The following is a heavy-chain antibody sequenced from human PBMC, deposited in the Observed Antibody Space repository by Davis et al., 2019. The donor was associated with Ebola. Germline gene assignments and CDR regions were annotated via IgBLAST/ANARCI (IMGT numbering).Heavy chain of an antibody. D-gene: IGHD3-22*01. CDR1: GGSISSYD. Sequence: SETLSLTCTVSGGSISSYDWSWIRQPAGKGLEWIGRIYITGSTNYNSSLKSRVTMSVDTSKNQFSLKLSSVTAADTAVYYCARERNGYYLFVDYWGQGTLVTVSS. CDR2: IYITGST. V-gene: IGHV4-4*07. CDR3: ARERNGYYLFVDY. J-gene: IGHJ4*02.